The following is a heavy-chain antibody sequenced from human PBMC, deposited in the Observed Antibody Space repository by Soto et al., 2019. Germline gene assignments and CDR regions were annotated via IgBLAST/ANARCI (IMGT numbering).Heavy chain of an antibody. D-gene: IGHD4-17*01. CDR3: ARAPDYFNTLDV. J-gene: IGHJ6*02. CDR2: ISYDGVKK. V-gene: IGHV3-30-3*01. Sequence: GGSLRLSCAASGFTFGSYALHWVRQAPGKGLEWVALISYDGVKKYYADSVKGRFTISRDNSKITLYLQMNSLRGEDTAMYYCARAPDYFNTLDVWGQGTTVTVSS. CDR1: GFTFGSYA.